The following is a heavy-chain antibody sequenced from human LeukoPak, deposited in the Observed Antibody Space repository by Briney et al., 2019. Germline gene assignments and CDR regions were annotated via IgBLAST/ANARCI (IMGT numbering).Heavy chain of an antibody. D-gene: IGHD2-2*01. J-gene: IGHJ4*02. Sequence: GGSLRLSCAASGFTFSSHGMHWVRQAPGKGLEWVAFIRYDGSNKYYADSVKGRFTISRDNSKNTLYLQMNSLRAEDTAVYYCAKDFSRYCSSTSCYVNYFDYWGQGTLVTVSS. CDR2: IRYDGSNK. CDR3: AKDFSRYCSSTSCYVNYFDY. V-gene: IGHV3-30*02. CDR1: GFTFSSHG.